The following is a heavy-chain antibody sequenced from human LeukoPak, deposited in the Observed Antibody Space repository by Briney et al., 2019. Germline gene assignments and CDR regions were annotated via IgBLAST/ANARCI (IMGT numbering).Heavy chain of an antibody. V-gene: IGHV3-23*01. D-gene: IGHD7-27*01. CDR2: FSVSGGST. CDR1: GFPFRNYA. Sequence: GGSLRLSCVASGFPFRNYAMSWVRQAPGKGLEWVSGFSVSGGSTYYTDSVKGRFTISRDNSKNTLYLQMNSLRAEDTARYYCAKAVTGTYADDWLDPWGQGTLVTVSS. J-gene: IGHJ5*02. CDR3: AKAVTGTYADDWLDP.